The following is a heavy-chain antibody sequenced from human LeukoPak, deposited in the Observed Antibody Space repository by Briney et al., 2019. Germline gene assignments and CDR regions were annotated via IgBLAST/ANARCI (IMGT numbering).Heavy chain of an antibody. J-gene: IGHJ4*02. Sequence: RASVKVSCKASGYTFTGYYMHWVRQAPGQGLEWMGWINPNSGGTNYAQKFQGRVTMTRDTSISTAYMELSRLRSDDTAVYYCARAATVTPYYFDYWGQGTLVTVSS. CDR1: GYTFTGYY. CDR2: INPNSGGT. CDR3: ARAATVTPYYFDY. D-gene: IGHD4-17*01. V-gene: IGHV1-2*02.